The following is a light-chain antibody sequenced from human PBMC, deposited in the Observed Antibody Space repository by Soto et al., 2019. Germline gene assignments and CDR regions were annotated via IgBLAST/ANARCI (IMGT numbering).Light chain of an antibody. CDR1: QGISSY. V-gene: IGKV1-9*01. CDR2: AAS. Sequence: DIQLTQSPSFLSASVGDRVTITCRASQGISSYLAWYQQKPGKAPKLLIYAASTLPSGVPSRFSGSGSGTEFTLTISSLQPEDFATYYCQQLNSYPRTFGQGTKVEIK. J-gene: IGKJ1*01. CDR3: QQLNSYPRT.